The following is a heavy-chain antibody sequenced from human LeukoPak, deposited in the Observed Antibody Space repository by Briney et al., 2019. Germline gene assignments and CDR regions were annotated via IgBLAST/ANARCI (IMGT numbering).Heavy chain of an antibody. CDR3: ARDSSGGNMITFGGVKNDAFDF. D-gene: IGHD3-16*01. V-gene: IGHV1-18*01. J-gene: IGHJ3*01. CDR2: ISGYNGNT. Sequence: ASVKVSCKTSGYTFTSYGISWGRQAPGQGLEWRGWISGYNGNTNYAQKLQDRVTMTTDASTSTAYMELRSLRSDDTAVYYCARDSSGGNMITFGGVKNDAFDFWGQGTMVTVSS. CDR1: GYTFTSYG.